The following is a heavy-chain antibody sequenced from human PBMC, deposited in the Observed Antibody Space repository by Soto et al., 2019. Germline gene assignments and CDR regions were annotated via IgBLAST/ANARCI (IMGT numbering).Heavy chain of an antibody. D-gene: IGHD1-20*01. CDR3: ARGWDTRITGTTTWFDP. J-gene: IGHJ5*02. Sequence: QVQLHESGPGLVKPSQTLSLTCSVSGDSLRSGENYWTWIRQSPGKGLEWIGFILYGGSTKYNPSLESRLTMSVDRSKNQFSLRLSSVTAADTAVYFCARGWDTRITGTTTWFDPWGPGTLVTVSS. CDR1: GDSLRSGENY. CDR2: ILYGGST. V-gene: IGHV4-30-4*01.